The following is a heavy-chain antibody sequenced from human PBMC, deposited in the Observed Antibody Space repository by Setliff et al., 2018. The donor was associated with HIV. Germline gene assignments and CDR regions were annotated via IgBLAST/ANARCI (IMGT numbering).Heavy chain of an antibody. CDR2: ISTTGSDR. CDR1: GFSFGGYS. D-gene: IGHD3-3*01. CDR3: ARDFTDTVVGVVPFFDF. Sequence: GGSLRLSCAASGFSFGGYSMNWVRQAPGQGLEWVSSISTTGSDRFYTDSVKGRFTISRDNAKKSLYLQMNSLRAEDTAVYYCARDFTDTVVGVVPFFDFWGLGILVTVSS. V-gene: IGHV3-21*01. J-gene: IGHJ4*02.